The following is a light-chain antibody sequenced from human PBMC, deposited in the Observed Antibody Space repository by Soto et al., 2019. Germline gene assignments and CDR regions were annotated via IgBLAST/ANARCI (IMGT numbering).Light chain of an antibody. CDR2: GAS. J-gene: IGKJ1*01. V-gene: IGKV3-15*01. CDR1: QTVGSN. CDR3: QQYKTRPQT. Sequence: EEVLKQSPGTLSVSPGEIATLSCRASQTVGSNLDWYQHKPGQAPRLLISGASTRATGVPARFSGSGSGTEVAVTISGQQCEDFTVYFCQQYKTRPQTFGQGTKVEIK.